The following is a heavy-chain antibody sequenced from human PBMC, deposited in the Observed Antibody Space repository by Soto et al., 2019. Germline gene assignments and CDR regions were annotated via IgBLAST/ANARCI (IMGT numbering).Heavy chain of an antibody. D-gene: IGHD6-13*01. J-gene: IGHJ4*02. Sequence: SETLSLTCTVSGGSISSGSYYWGWIRQSPGKGLEWIGSIYYRGNTYYNPSLKSRVTISVDTSKHQFSLKMSSVTATDTAVYYCASHMDTRSRYLLPDNWGQGTLVTVSS. CDR3: ASHMDTRSRYLLPDN. CDR1: GGSISSGSYY. V-gene: IGHV4-39*01. CDR2: IYYRGNT.